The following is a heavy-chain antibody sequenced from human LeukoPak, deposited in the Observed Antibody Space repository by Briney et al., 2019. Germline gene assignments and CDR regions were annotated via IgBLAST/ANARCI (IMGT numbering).Heavy chain of an antibody. CDR3: ARVRGGAVAGDFDY. V-gene: IGHV4-31*03. CDR2: IYYSGST. D-gene: IGHD6-19*01. Sequence: SETLSLTCTVSGGSISSGGYYWSCIRQHPGKGLEWIGYIYYSGSTYYNPSLKSRVTISVDTSKNQFSLKLSSVTAADTAVYYCARVRGGAVAGDFDYWGRGIRVTVSS. J-gene: IGHJ4*02. CDR1: GGSISSGGYY.